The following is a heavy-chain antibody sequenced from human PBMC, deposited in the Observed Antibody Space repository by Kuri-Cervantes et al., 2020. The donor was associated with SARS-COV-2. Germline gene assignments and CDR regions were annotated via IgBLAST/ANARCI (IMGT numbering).Heavy chain of an antibody. CDR1: GFTFSNYA. Sequence: GESLKISCTASGFTFSNYAMGWVRQAPGKGLEWVAVIYVGSRSTNYADSVKGRFAISRNSSKNTLYLQMNSLRVEDTAVYYCAKDPAYRGAFDLGKLNYWGQGTLVTVSS. CDR2: IYVGSRST. J-gene: IGHJ4*02. CDR3: AKDPAYRGAFDLGKLNY. D-gene: IGHD2-21*01. V-gene: IGHV3-NL1*01.